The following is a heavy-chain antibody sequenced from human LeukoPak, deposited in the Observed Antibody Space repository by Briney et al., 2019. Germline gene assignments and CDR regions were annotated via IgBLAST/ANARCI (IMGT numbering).Heavy chain of an antibody. CDR1: GGSISSYY. V-gene: IGHV4-59*12. J-gene: IGHJ5*02. CDR3: AGGRERYPVVVPAAKKGGWFDP. CDR2: IYYSGSA. Sequence: PSETLSLTCTVSGGSISSYYWSWIRQPPGKGLEWIGYIYYSGSANYNPSLKSRVTISVDTSKNQFSLKLSSVTAADTAVYYCAGGRERYPVVVPAAKKGGWFDPWGQGTLVTVSS. D-gene: IGHD2-2*01.